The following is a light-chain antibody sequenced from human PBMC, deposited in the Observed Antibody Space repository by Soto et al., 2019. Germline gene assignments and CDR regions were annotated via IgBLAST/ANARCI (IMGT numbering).Light chain of an antibody. CDR1: QRLVYSAGNTY. V-gene: IGKV2-30*01. CDR2: KVS. J-gene: IGKJ4*01. CDR3: MQDTRGPLT. Sequence: EVVMTQSPLSLPVTLGQPASISCRSSQRLVYSAGNTYLNCFHQRPGQSPSRLIYKVSHRDSGVPARFRGSGSGTDFTLKISRVEAEDVGVYYCMQDTRGPLTFGGGTKVEIK.